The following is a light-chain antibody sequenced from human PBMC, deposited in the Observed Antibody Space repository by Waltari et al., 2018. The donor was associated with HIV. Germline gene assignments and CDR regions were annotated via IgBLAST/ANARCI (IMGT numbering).Light chain of an antibody. CDR1: QSLFYSSKNKNF. V-gene: IGKV4-1*01. Sequence: DIVMTKSPDFLSVSPGERATINCKSSQSLFYSSKNKNFLAWYQVKPQQAPKLRIYWASTRHVGVLGRFSGSGSGAGFTLTTDSLQLEDVAVYYFQQYYATSVTFGGGT. CDR3: QQYYATSVT. CDR2: WAS. J-gene: IGKJ4*01.